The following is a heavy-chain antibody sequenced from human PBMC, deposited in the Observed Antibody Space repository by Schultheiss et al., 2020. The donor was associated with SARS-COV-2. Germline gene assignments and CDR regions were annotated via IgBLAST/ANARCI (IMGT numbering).Heavy chain of an antibody. J-gene: IGHJ6*03. CDR2: IKHDGNER. CDR1: GFSLSGYW. Sequence: GGSLRLSCAASGFSLSGYWMSWVRQAPGKGLEWVANIKHDGNERHYVDSVKGRFTISRDNAKNSLYLQMNSLRAEDTAVYYCARDQYSSSSYYYYYYMDVWGKGTTVTVSS. V-gene: IGHV3-7*03. D-gene: IGHD6-6*01. CDR3: ARDQYSSSSYYYYYYMDV.